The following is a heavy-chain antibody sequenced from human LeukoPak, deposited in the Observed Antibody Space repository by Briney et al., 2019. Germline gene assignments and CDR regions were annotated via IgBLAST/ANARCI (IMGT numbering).Heavy chain of an antibody. CDR1: GFTFSSYA. D-gene: IGHD2-2*01. CDR2: ISGSGGST. V-gene: IGHV3-23*01. J-gene: IGHJ4*02. CDR3: AKIAIDIVVVPAATDY. Sequence: PEGSLRLSCAASGFTFSSYAMSWVRQAPGKGLEWVSAISGSGGSTYYADSVKGRFTISRDNSKNTLYLQMNSLRAEDTAVYYCAKIAIDIVVVPAATDYWGQGTLVTVSS.